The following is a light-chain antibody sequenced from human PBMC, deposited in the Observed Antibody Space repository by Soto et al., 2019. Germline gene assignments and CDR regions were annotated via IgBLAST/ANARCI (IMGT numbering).Light chain of an antibody. Sequence: IQMTQSPSTLSASVGDRVTITCRASQTINNWLAWYQQKPGKSPKLLIYDVSSLESGVPSRFSGSGSGTQFTLTITSLQPDDSATYYCQQYNTYLTFGQGTKVDIK. CDR1: QTINNW. V-gene: IGKV1-5*01. CDR3: QQYNTYLT. J-gene: IGKJ1*01. CDR2: DVS.